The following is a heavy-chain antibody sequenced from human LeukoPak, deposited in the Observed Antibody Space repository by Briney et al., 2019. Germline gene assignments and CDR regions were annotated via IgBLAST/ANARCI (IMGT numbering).Heavy chain of an antibody. CDR3: AELGITMIGGV. CDR1: GFTFSSYW. Sequence: GGSRRLSCAAYGFTFSSYWMSWVRQAPGKGLEWVANIKQDGSEKYYVDSVKGRFTISRDNAKNSLYLQMNSLRAEDTAVYYCAELGITMIGGVWGKGTTVTISS. CDR2: IKQDGSEK. D-gene: IGHD3-10*02. J-gene: IGHJ6*04. V-gene: IGHV3-7*01.